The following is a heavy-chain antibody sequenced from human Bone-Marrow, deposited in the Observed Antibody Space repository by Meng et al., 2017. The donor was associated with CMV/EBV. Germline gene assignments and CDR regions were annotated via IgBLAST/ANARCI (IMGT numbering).Heavy chain of an antibody. D-gene: IGHD2-15*01. CDR2: IKQDGSEK. CDR3: ARICVTGRACYHLDH. J-gene: IGHJ4*02. CDR1: GFIFNNYW. Sequence: LSLTCATSGFIFNNYWMSWVRQAPGKGLEWVANIKQDGSEKHYVDSVKGRFTISRDNAKNSLHLQVNSLRVEDTAVYYCARICVTGRACYHLDHWGQGTLVTVSS. V-gene: IGHV3-7*01.